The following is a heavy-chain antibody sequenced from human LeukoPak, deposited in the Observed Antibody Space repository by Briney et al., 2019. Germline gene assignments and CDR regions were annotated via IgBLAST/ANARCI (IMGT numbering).Heavy chain of an antibody. CDR3: ARRPSDHFFDY. J-gene: IGHJ4*02. CDR1: GGSISGSDYY. V-gene: IGHV4-39*01. Sequence: PSETLSLTCTVSGGSISGSDYYWGWIRQPPGRGLEWIGTIYYSGTTYYNPSLKSRVTISVDTSKNQFSLKLSSVTAADTAVYYCARRPSDHFFDYWGQGTLVTVSS. CDR2: IYYSGTT.